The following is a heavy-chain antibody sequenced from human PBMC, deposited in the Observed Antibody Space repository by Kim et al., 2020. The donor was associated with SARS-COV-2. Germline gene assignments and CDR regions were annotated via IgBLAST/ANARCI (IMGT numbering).Heavy chain of an antibody. CDR1: GYTFTDYY. CDR2: INPNSGGT. CDR3: ATSGGGSIGWQTFDY. V-gene: IGHV1-2*06. D-gene: IGHD6-19*01. J-gene: IGHJ4*02. Sequence: ASVKVSCKASGYTFTDYYIHWVRQAPGQGPEWMARINPNSGGTTYAQKFRGRVTVTSDTSINTAYMELSRLISDDTAIYYCATSGGGSIGWQTFDYWGQG.